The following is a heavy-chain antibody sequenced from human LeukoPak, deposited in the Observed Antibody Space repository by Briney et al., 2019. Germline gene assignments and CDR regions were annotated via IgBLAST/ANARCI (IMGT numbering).Heavy chain of an antibody. CDR1: GFTFSSYA. D-gene: IGHD3-3*01. CDR2: ISGSGGST. V-gene: IGHV3-23*01. J-gene: IGHJ4*02. Sequence: GGSLRLSCAASGFTFSSYAMSWVRQAPGKGLEWFSAISGSGGSTYYADSVKGRFTISRDNSKNTLYLQMNSLRAEDTAVYYCARQNDFWSGYYFYWGQGTLVTVSS. CDR3: ARQNDFWSGYYFY.